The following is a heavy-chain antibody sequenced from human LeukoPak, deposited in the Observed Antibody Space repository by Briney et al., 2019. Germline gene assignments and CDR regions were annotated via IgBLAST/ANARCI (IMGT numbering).Heavy chain of an antibody. D-gene: IGHD5-12*01. V-gene: IGHV1-24*01. J-gene: IGHJ4*02. Sequence: ASVKVSCKVSGYTLTELSVHWVRQAPGKGLEWMGGFDPEDGETIYAQKFQGRVTMTEDTSTDTAYMELSRLRSEDTAVYYCATPSGHDRREFDYWGQGTLVTVSS. CDR1: GYTLTELS. CDR3: ATPSGHDRREFDY. CDR2: FDPEDGET.